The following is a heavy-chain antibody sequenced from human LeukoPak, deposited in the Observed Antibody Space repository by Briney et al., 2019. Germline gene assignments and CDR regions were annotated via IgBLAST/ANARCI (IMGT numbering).Heavy chain of an antibody. Sequence: SETLSLTCTVSGGSISSYYWSWIRQPPGKGLEWIGYIYYSGGTNYNPSLKSRVTISVDTSKNQFSLKLSSVTAADTAVYYCARDGPYSGYEQGGQFDYWGQGTLVTVSS. V-gene: IGHV4-59*01. D-gene: IGHD5-12*01. J-gene: IGHJ4*02. CDR2: IYYSGGT. CDR3: ARDGPYSGYEQGGQFDY. CDR1: GGSISSYY.